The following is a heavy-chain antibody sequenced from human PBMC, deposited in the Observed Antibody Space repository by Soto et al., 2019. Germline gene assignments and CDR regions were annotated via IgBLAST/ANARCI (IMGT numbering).Heavy chain of an antibody. J-gene: IGHJ6*02. V-gene: IGHV4-30-4*01. CDR2: IYYSGST. D-gene: IGHD4-17*01. CDR1: GGSISSGDYY. CDR3: AREYGYYGMDV. Sequence: QVQLQESGPGLVKPSQTLSLTCTVSGGSISSGDYYWSWIRQPPGKGLEWIGYIYYSGSTYYDPSLKSXXTXSXXTSKNQFSLKLSSVTAADTAVYYCAREYGYYGMDVWGQGTTVTVSS.